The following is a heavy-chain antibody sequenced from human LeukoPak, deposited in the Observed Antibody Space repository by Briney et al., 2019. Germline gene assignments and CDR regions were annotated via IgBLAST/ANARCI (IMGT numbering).Heavy chain of an antibody. D-gene: IGHD6-6*01. Sequence: PGGSLRLSCAASGFTFSRYSMNWVRQAPGKGLEWVSSMSVSSGLIYYADSVKGRFTVSRDNAKNSLYLQMNSLRAEDTAVYYCAREFEYRSSGAGYWGQGTLVTVSS. V-gene: IGHV3-21*01. J-gene: IGHJ4*02. CDR2: MSVSSGLI. CDR1: GFTFSRYS. CDR3: AREFEYRSSGAGY.